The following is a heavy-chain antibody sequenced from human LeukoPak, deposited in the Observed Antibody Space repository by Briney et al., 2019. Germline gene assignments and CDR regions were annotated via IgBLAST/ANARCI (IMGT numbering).Heavy chain of an antibody. CDR1: GFTFSSYG. CDR3: ASNSGELWSNFDY. Sequence: GGSLRLSCAASGFTFSSYGMHWVRQAPGKGLEWVAFIRYDGSNKYYADSVKGRFTISRDNSKNTLYLQMNSLRAEDTAVYYCASNSGELWSNFDYWGQGTLVTVSS. V-gene: IGHV3-30*02. D-gene: IGHD3-10*01. CDR2: IRYDGSNK. J-gene: IGHJ4*02.